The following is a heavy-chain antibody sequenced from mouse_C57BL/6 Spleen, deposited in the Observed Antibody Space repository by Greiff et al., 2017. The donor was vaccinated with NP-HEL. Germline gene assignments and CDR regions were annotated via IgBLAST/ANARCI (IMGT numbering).Heavy chain of an antibody. CDR2: IYPGDGDT. D-gene: IGHD4-1*01. CDR1: GYAFSSYW. V-gene: IGHV1-80*01. J-gene: IGHJ3*01. Sequence: QVQLQQSGAELVKPGASVKISCKASGYAFSSYWMNWVKQRPGKGLEWIGQIYPGDGDTNYNGKFKGRATLTADKSSSTAYMQLSSLTSEDSAVDFSARSTGTDGVFAYRGQGTLVTVSA. CDR3: ARSTGTDGVFAY.